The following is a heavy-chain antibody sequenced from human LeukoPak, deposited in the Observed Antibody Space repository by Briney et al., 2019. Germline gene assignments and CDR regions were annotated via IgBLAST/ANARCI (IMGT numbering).Heavy chain of an antibody. D-gene: IGHD5-18*01. CDR3: ARDGYNSGYLKALDY. CDR2: INSDGSST. Sequence: PGGSLRLSCAASGFTFSSYWMHWVRQAPGKGLVWVSRINSDGSSTSYADSVKGRFTISRDNAKNTLYLQMNSLRADDTAVYYCARDGYNSGYLKALDYWGQGTLLTVSS. CDR1: GFTFSSYW. J-gene: IGHJ4*02. V-gene: IGHV3-74*01.